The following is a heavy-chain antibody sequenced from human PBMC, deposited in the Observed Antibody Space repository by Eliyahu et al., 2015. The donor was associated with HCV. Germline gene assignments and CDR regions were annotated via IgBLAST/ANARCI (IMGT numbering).Heavy chain of an antibody. Sequence: EVQLVESGGGLVKPGGSLRLSCAASGFTFSNAWXSWVRQAPGKGLGWVGRIKSKTDGGTTDYAAPVKGRFTISRDDSKNTLYLQMNSLKTEDTAVYYCTTDRSPDSSSWYRYYFDYWGQGTLVTVSS. CDR1: GFTFSNAW. CDR3: TTDRSPDSSSWYRYYFDY. CDR2: IKSKTDGGTT. V-gene: IGHV3-15*01. D-gene: IGHD6-13*01. J-gene: IGHJ4*02.